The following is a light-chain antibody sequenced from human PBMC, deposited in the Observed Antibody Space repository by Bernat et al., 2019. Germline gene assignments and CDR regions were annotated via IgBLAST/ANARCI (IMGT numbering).Light chain of an antibody. Sequence: IVMTQSPATLSVSPGERATLSCRASQSVSSNLAWYQQKPGQAPRLLIYGASTRATGIPARFSGSGSVTEFTLTISSLQSEDFAVYYCQQYNNWPPGNTFGQGTKLEIK. J-gene: IGKJ2*01. CDR1: QSVSSN. CDR2: GAS. CDR3: QQYNNWPPGNT. V-gene: IGKV3-15*01.